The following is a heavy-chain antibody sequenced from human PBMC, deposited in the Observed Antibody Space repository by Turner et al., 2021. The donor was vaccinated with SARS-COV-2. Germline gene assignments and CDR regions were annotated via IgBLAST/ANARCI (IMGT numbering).Heavy chain of an antibody. V-gene: IGHV1-69*02. Sequence: QVQLGQSVAEVKKPGSSVKVSCKASGGTFSSYTINWVRQAPGQGLEWMGRIIPILGIATYEKKFQGRVTITADKSTSTAYMELSSLRSEETAVYYCAGGGAAAFSWEVYFDYWGQGTLVTVSS. CDR2: IIPILGIA. CDR1: GGTFSSYT. CDR3: AGGGAAAFSWEVYFDY. J-gene: IGHJ4*02. D-gene: IGHD6-13*01.